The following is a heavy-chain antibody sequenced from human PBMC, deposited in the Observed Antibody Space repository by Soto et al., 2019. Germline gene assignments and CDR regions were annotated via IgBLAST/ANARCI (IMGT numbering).Heavy chain of an antibody. J-gene: IGHJ4*02. D-gene: IGHD2-2*01. CDR3: ARHDCSSSSNCYYFDY. Sequence: PWGTLSFTCTVSGGSIRSYYWSWIRQPPGERLEWIGNIYYSGSTNYNPSLKSRVTISVDTSKNQFTLKLSSVTAADTAVYYCARHDCSSSSNCYYFDYWGQGTLVTVSS. CDR1: GGSIRSYY. CDR2: IYYSGST. V-gene: IGHV4-59*08.